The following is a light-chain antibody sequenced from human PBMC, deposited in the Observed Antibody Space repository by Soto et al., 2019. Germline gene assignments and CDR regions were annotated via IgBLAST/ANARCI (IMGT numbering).Light chain of an antibody. V-gene: IGKV3-20*01. J-gene: IGKJ5*01. CDR2: AAS. Sequence: EIVLTQSPGTLSLSPGERATLSCRASQSVTSSSLAWYQQKPGQAPRLLIYAASSRATGIPDRFSGSGSGTDFTLSISRLEPEDFAVYYCQQSGTFGQGTRLEIK. CDR1: QSVTSSS. CDR3: QQSGT.